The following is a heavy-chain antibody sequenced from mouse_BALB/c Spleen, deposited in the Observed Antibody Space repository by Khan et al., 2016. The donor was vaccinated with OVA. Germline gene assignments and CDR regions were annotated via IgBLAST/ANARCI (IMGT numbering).Heavy chain of an antibody. CDR3: ARVNGSSGVDY. CDR2: IGSGGST. V-gene: IGHV5-6-5*01. Sequence: VELVESGGGLVKPGGSLKLSCAASGFTFSRHAMSWVRQTPGKRLEWVASIGSGGSTYSPANVKARFTLSTDTARNILYLHMSSLRSEDSAMYYCARVNGSSGVDYWGQGTTLTVAS. D-gene: IGHD1-1*01. CDR1: GFTFSRHA. J-gene: IGHJ2*01.